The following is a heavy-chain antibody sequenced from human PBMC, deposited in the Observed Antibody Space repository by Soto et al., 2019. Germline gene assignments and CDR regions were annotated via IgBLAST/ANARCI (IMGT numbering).Heavy chain of an antibody. J-gene: IGHJ4*02. CDR2: NTPIFGTT. V-gene: IGHV1-69*06. Sequence: QEQLVQSGTEVKTPGSSMKVACKAPGGTFTTYGISWVRQAPGQGLEWMGANTPIFGTTNYAQKFQGRITITADKSTSTTFMELSSLRAEDTAVYYCAMLRVVVPASILGFFDSWGQGTLVTVSS. CDR3: AMLRVVVPASILGFFDS. D-gene: IGHD2-2*01. CDR1: GGTFTTYG.